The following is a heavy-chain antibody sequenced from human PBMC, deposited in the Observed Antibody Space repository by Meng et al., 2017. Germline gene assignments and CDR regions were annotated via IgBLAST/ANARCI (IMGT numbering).Heavy chain of an antibody. CDR3: ARDRWSVIAARWGYFDY. V-gene: IGHV3-21*01. CDR2: ISSSSSYI. CDR1: GFTFSSYS. Sequence: ASGFTFSSYSMNWVRQAPGKGLEWVSSISSSSSYIYYADSVKGRFTISRDNAKNSLYLQMNSLRAEDTAVYYCARDRWSVIAARWGYFDYWGQGTLVTVSS. J-gene: IGHJ4*02. D-gene: IGHD6-6*01.